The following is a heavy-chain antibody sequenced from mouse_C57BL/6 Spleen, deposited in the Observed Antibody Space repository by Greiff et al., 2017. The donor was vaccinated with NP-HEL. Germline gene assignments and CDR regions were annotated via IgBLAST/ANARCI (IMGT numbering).Heavy chain of an antibody. D-gene: IGHD1-1*01. J-gene: IGHJ2*01. CDR2: IDPSDSYT. V-gene: IGHV1-50*01. CDR3: ARPYGSTFDY. CDR1: GYTFTSYW. Sequence: QVQLKQPGAELVKPGASVKLSCKASGYTFTSYWMQWVKQRPGQGLEWIGEIDPSDSYTNYNRKFKGKATLTVDTSSSTAYMQLSSLTSEDSAVYYCARPYGSTFDYWGQGTTLTVSS.